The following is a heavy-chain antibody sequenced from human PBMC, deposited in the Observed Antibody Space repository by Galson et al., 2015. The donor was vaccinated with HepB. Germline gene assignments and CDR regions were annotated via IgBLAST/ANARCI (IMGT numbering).Heavy chain of an antibody. J-gene: IGHJ3*01. CDR2: ISGGGDIT. CDR3: ARDLFAGLVGDTFDV. D-gene: IGHD3-16*01. Sequence: SLRLSCAASGFTFSNYAMSWVRQAPGKGLEWVSVISGGGDITVYADAVKGRFTISRDNSRDALFLQMSSLRVDDTAVYYCARDLFAGLVGDTFDVWGHGTTVAVSS. CDR1: GFTFSNYA. V-gene: IGHV3-23*01.